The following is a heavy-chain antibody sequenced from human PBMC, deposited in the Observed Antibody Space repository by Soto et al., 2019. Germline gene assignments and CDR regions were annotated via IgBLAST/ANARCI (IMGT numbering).Heavy chain of an antibody. CDR3: ASKSYYGCMDV. CDR2: IYHSGST. Sequence: QLQLQESGSGLVKPSQTLSLTCAVSGGSISSGGYSWSWIRQPPGKGLEWIGYIYHSGSTYYNPSLTSRVTISVDRSKNQFSLKLSSVTAADTAVYYCASKSYYGCMDVWGQGTTVTVSS. V-gene: IGHV4-30-2*01. CDR1: GGSISSGGYS. D-gene: IGHD3-10*01. J-gene: IGHJ6*02.